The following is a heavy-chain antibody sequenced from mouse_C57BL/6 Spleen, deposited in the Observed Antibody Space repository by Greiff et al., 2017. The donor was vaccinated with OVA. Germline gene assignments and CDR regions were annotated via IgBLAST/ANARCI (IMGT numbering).Heavy chain of an antibody. CDR2: IDPGDGDT. Sequence: EVKLMESGAELVKPGASVKLSCTASGFNFTDYYMHWVKQRTEQGLEWIGRIDPGDGDTKYAPKFQSKATITADTSSNTAYLQLSSLTSEDTAVYYCARVATVVAPFDYWGQGTTLTVSS. V-gene: IGHV14-2*01. D-gene: IGHD1-1*01. CDR1: GFNFTDYY. J-gene: IGHJ2*01. CDR3: ARVATVVAPFDY.